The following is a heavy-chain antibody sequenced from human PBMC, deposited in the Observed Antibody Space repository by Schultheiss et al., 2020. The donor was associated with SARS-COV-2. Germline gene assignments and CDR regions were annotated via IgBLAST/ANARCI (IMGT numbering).Heavy chain of an antibody. CDR2: INHSGST. V-gene: IGHV4-34*01. D-gene: IGHD4-17*01. Sequence: SETLSLTCAVYGGSFRIYSWSWIRQPPGKGLEWIGEINHSGSTNYNPSLKSRVTISVDTSKNQFSLKLRSVTDADTALYYCARASTETLALPDDYWGQGTLVTVSS. J-gene: IGHJ4*02. CDR1: GGSFRIYS. CDR3: ARASTETLALPDDY.